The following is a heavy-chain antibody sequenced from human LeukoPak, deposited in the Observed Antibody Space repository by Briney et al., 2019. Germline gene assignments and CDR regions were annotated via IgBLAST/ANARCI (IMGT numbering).Heavy chain of an antibody. V-gene: IGHV4-59*12. D-gene: IGHD2-15*01. CDR1: SDSISSYY. CDR2: IYYSGST. J-gene: IGHJ6*03. CDR3: ARGYCSGGSCYSYYYYNYMDV. Sequence: SETLSLTCTVSSDSISSYYWSWMRQPPGKGLEWIGYIYYSGSTNYNPSLKSRVTISVDTSKNQFSLKLSSVTAADTAVYYCARGYCSGGSCYSYYYYNYMDVWGKGTTVTVSS.